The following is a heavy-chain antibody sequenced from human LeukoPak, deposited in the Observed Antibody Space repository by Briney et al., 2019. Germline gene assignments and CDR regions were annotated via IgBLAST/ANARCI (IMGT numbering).Heavy chain of an antibody. CDR3: VRESGWYFDY. V-gene: IGHV4-39*07. J-gene: IGHJ4*02. D-gene: IGHD6-19*01. CDR1: GDTISRSNYY. Sequence: SETLSLTCYVSGDTISRSNYYWGWIRRPPGKGLEWIGSIVYTGSTYHNPSLMSRVTMSVDTSKNQFSLKLNSVTAADTAVYYCVRESGWYFDYWGQGTLVTVSS. CDR2: IVYTGST.